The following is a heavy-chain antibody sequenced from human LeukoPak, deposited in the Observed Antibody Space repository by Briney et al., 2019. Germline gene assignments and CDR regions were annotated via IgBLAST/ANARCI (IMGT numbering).Heavy chain of an antibody. CDR3: ARGTYGSGSYSDY. Sequence: PGGSLRLSCAASGFTFSSYSMNWVRQAPGKGLEWVSSISSSSSYIYYADSVKGRFTISRDNAKNSLYLQMNSLRAEDTAVYYCARGTYGSGSYSDYWGQGTLVTVSS. D-gene: IGHD3-10*01. CDR2: ISSSSSYI. CDR1: GFTFSSYS. V-gene: IGHV3-21*01. J-gene: IGHJ4*02.